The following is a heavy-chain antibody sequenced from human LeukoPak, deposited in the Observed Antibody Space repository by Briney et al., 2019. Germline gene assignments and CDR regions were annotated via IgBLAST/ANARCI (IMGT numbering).Heavy chain of an antibody. V-gene: IGHV1-8*01. Sequence: GASVKVSCKASGYTFTSYDINWVRQAPGQGLEWMGWMNPNSGNTGYAQKFQGRVTMTRNTSISTAYMELSSLRSEDTAVYYCARGIRSIGLRGRHYYFDYWGQGTLVTVSS. CDR1: GYTFTSYD. D-gene: IGHD4-17*01. CDR3: ARGIRSIGLRGRHYYFDY. CDR2: MNPNSGNT. J-gene: IGHJ4*02.